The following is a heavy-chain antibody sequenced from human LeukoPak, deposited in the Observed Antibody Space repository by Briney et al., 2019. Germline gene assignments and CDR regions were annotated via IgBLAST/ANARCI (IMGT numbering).Heavy chain of an antibody. Sequence: ASVKVSCKACGYTFTSYGISWLRQAPGQGLEWMGWISAYNGNTNYAQKLQGRVTMTTDTSTSTAYMELRSLRSDDTAVYYCAREYCSSTSCYRKGFDYWGQGTLVTVSS. V-gene: IGHV1-18*01. D-gene: IGHD2-2*01. CDR3: AREYCSSTSCYRKGFDY. CDR2: ISAYNGNT. J-gene: IGHJ4*02. CDR1: GYTFTSYG.